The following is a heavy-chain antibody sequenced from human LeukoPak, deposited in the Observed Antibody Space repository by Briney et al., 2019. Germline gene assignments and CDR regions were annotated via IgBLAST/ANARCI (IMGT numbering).Heavy chain of an antibody. CDR2: IYYSGST. CDR3: ARGPEIGGYGGTIDY. D-gene: IGHD4-23*01. J-gene: IGHJ4*02. CDR1: GGSISSGGYY. Sequence: TTSETLSLTCTVSGGSISSGGYYWSWIRQHPGKGLEWIGYIYYSGSTYYNPSLKSRVTISVDTSKNQFSLKLSSVTAADTAVYYCARGPEIGGYGGTIDYWGQGTLVTVSS. V-gene: IGHV4-31*03.